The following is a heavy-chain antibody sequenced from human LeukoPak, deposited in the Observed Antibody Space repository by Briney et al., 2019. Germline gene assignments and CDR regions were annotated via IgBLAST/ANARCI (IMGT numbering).Heavy chain of an antibody. CDR2: ISYDGSKK. CDR1: GFTFSSYG. CDR3: ARDRGMTTNSFDY. J-gene: IGHJ4*02. V-gene: IGHV3-30*03. D-gene: IGHD4-11*01. Sequence: GGSLRLSCAASGFTFSSYGMSWVRQAPGKGLEWVTLISYDGSKKYYADSVKGRSTISRDNSKDTLFLQMNSLRSEDTAVYYCARDRGMTTNSFDYWGQGTLVTVSS.